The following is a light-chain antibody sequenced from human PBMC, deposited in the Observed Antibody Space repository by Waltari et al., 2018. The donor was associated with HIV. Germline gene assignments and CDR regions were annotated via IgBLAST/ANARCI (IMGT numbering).Light chain of an antibody. J-gene: IGLJ2*01. Sequence: QPVLTQPPSASGTPGQRVTLSCSGSNSNIGSNTVKWYQQLPGTAPKLLLTNNNRLPSGGPDRFCGSKSGTSASLAISGLQSEDEADYYCAAWDDSRNGDVIVGGGTKLTVL. CDR1: NSNIGSNT. CDR2: NNN. CDR3: AAWDDSRNGDVI. V-gene: IGLV1-44*01.